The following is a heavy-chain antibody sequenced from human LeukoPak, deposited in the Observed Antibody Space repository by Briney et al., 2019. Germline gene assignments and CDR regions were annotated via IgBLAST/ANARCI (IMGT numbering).Heavy chain of an antibody. CDR2: ISYDGSNK. D-gene: IGHD2-8*01. V-gene: IGHV3-30*01. Sequence: GRSLRLSCAASGFTFSSYAMHWVRQAPGKGLEWVAVISYDGSNKYYADSVKGRFTISRDNSKNTLYLQMNSLRAEDTAVYYCARAPILGYCTNGVCSKRGYYFDYWGQGTLVTVSS. CDR1: GFTFSSYA. J-gene: IGHJ4*02. CDR3: ARAPILGYCTNGVCSKRGYYFDY.